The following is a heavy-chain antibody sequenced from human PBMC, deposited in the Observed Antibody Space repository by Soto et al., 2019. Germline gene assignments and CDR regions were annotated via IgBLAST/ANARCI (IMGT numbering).Heavy chain of an antibody. D-gene: IGHD3-22*01. V-gene: IGHV4-34*01. CDR1: GGSFSGHS. CDR2: INHSGRV. CDR3: STRAHDTNGYYRFDP. Sequence: SETLSLTCAVYGGSFSGHSWTWIRQSPGKGLEWIGDINHSGRVNYSPSLKSRVTISLDTSKNQFSLTLSAVTAADTAMYYCSTRAHDTNGYYRFDPWGQGTLVTVSS. J-gene: IGHJ5*01.